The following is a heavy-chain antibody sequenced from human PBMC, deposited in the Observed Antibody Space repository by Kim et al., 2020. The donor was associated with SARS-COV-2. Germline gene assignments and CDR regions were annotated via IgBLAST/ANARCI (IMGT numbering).Heavy chain of an antibody. D-gene: IGHD6-19*01. CDR1: GGSFNGYY. J-gene: IGHJ4*02. Sequence: SETLSLTCAVYGGSFNGYYWTWVRQSPGKGLEWIGESNHRGDTSYNPSRGSRVTISVNTAKDQFSLRRRSLTAADTAVYYCARGALPRGSSGLDSWGQGTLLTVSS. V-gene: IGHV4-34*01. CDR3: ARGALPRGSSGLDS. CDR2: SNHRGDT.